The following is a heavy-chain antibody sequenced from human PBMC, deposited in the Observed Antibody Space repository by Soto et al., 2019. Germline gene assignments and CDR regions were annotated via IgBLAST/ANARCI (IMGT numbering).Heavy chain of an antibody. CDR3: ARAGTGWYWFDP. CDR1: GFTFSSYW. D-gene: IGHD6-19*01. V-gene: IGHV3-74*01. Sequence: EVQLVESGGGLVQPGGSLRLSCAASGFTFSSYWMHWVRQVPGKGLVWVSRINYDGSTTTYAVSVKGRFTISRDNARNTLYLQMNSLRVEDTAVYYCARAGTGWYWFDPWGQGTLVTVSS. J-gene: IGHJ5*02. CDR2: INYDGSTT.